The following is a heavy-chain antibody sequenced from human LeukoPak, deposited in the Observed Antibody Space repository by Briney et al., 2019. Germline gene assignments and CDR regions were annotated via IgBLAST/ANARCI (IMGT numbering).Heavy chain of an antibody. Sequence: AGSLRLSCAASGFTFNSNSTSCDRQTPGKGLEWVSAISGSGGSACYADSVQGRVTMSRDNSKSTLYLQMNSLRSEDTAVYYCAKDHYYDSSGFLGNWGQGTLVTVSS. J-gene: IGHJ4*02. CDR1: GFTFNSNS. CDR3: AKDHYYDSSGFLGN. D-gene: IGHD3-22*01. V-gene: IGHV3-23*01. CDR2: ISGSGGSA.